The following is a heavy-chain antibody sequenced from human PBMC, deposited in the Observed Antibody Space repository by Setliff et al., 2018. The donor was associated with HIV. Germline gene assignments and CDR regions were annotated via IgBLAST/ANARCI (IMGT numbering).Heavy chain of an antibody. CDR1: GASTNAYF. Sequence: SETLSLTCNVSGASTNAYFLSWVRHPAGKGLEWIGHIYTSGITNHNPSLKSRVTMSLDTSKEQFSLRLSSVTAADTAVYYCARGTSGGHSSGYYYFDYWGHGTLVTVSS. CDR3: ARGTSGGHSSGYYYFDY. CDR2: IYTSGIT. J-gene: IGHJ4*01. V-gene: IGHV4-4*07. D-gene: IGHD3-22*01.